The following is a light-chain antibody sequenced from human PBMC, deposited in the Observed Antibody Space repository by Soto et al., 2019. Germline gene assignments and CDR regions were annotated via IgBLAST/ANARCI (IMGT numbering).Light chain of an antibody. CDR1: SSDVGGYNY. CDR3: SSYAGSTLV. Sequence: QSALTQPPSASGSPGQSVTISCTGTSSDVGGYNYVSWYQQHSGKAPKIMIYEVSKRPSGVPDRFSGSKSGNTASLTVSGLQAEDEADYYCSSYAGSTLVFGGGTKLTVL. J-gene: IGLJ3*02. V-gene: IGLV2-8*01. CDR2: EVS.